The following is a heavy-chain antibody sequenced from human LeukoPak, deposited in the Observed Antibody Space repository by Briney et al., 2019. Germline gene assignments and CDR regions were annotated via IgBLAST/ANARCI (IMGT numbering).Heavy chain of an antibody. CDR2: IYYSGST. CDR3: ARRQGLHHWIYFDY. V-gene: IGHV4-59*08. J-gene: IGHJ4*02. D-gene: IGHD6-25*01. CDR1: GGSISSYY. Sequence: SETLSLTCTVSGGSISSYYRSWIRQPPGKGLEWIGYIYYSGSTNYNPSLKSRVTISVDTSRNQFSLKLSSVTAADTAVYYCARRQGLHHWIYFDYWGQGTLVTVSS.